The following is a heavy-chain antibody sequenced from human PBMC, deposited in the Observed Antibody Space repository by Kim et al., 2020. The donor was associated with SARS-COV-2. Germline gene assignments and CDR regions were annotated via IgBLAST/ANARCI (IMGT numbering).Heavy chain of an antibody. D-gene: IGHD2-21*02. Sequence: DYAISVKSRITINPDTSKNEFSLQLNSVTPEDTAVYYCARDGDNTGRFDYWGQGTLVTVSS. J-gene: IGHJ4*02. CDR3: ARDGDNTGRFDY. V-gene: IGHV6-1*01.